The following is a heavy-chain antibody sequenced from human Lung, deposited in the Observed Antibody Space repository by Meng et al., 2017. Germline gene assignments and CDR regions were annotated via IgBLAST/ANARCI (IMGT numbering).Heavy chain of an antibody. CDR2: IKHDGSEK. V-gene: IGHV3-7*01. Sequence: GESLKISCAASGFTFSSYWMSWVRQAPGKGLEWVANIKHDGSEKYYVYAVKCRFTISRDNAKNSLFLQMNSPRAEDTAVYYCARIVGSSGWSEAFHFDYWGQGTLVTVSS. CDR1: GFTFSSYW. J-gene: IGHJ4*02. CDR3: ARIVGSSGWSEAFHFDY. D-gene: IGHD6-19*01.